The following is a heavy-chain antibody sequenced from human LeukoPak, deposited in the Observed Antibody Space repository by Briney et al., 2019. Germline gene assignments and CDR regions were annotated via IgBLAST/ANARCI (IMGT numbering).Heavy chain of an antibody. J-gene: IGHJ1*01. Sequence: ASVKVSCKASGGTFSSYAISWVRQAPGQGLEWMGGISAYNGNTNYAQKLQGRVTMTTDTSTSTAYMELRSLRSDDTAVYYCARDTGSSWYANFQHWGQGTLVTVSS. V-gene: IGHV1-18*01. CDR3: ARDTGSSWYANFQH. D-gene: IGHD6-13*01. CDR1: GGTFSSYA. CDR2: ISAYNGNT.